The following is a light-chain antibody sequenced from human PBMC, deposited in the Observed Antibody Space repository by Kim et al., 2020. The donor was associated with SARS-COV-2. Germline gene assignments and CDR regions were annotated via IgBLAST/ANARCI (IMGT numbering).Light chain of an antibody. Sequence: QSALTQPASVSGSPGQSITISCTGTSSDVGGYKYVPWYQQYPGKAPKLMIYDVFKRPSGVSNRFTGSKSGNTASLTISGLQAEDEADYYCSSYKSSGYAFGTGTKVTVL. J-gene: IGLJ1*01. CDR2: DVF. CDR3: SSYKSSGYA. CDR1: SSDVGGYKY. V-gene: IGLV2-14*03.